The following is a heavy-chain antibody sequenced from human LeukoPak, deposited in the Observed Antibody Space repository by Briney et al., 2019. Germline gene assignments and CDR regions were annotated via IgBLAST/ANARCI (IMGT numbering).Heavy chain of an antibody. CDR2: ISGSGGST. V-gene: IGHV3-23*01. CDR3: ARWDIVVVPAAIARYYYYYYMDV. J-gene: IGHJ6*03. D-gene: IGHD2-2*02. Sequence: GGSLRLSCAASGFTFSSYGMSWVRQAPGKGLEWVSAISGSGGSTYYADSVKGRFTISRDNSKNTLYLQMNSLRAEDTAVYYCARWDIVVVPAAIARYYYYYYMDVWGKGTTVTISS. CDR1: GFTFSSYG.